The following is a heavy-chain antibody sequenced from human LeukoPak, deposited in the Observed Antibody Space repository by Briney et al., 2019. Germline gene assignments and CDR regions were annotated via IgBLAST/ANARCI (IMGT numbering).Heavy chain of an antibody. CDR3: ARGSASYYDSSGYYSPLYYFDY. CDR1: GYTFTGYY. V-gene: IGHV1-2*02. J-gene: IGHJ4*02. Sequence: ASVNVSCKASGYTFTGYYMHWVRQAPGQGLEWMGWINPNSGGTNYAQKFQGRVTMTRDTSISTAYMGLSRLRSDDTAVYYCARGSASYYDSSGYYSPLYYFDYWGQGPLVTVSS. D-gene: IGHD3-22*01. CDR2: INPNSGGT.